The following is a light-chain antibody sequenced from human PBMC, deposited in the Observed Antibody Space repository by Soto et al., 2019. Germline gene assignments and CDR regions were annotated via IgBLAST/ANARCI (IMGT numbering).Light chain of an antibody. Sequence: DIQMTQAPSSLPASVGDRVTITCRAIQTIGNYLNWYQQRPGKAPNLLISAASTLQSGVKSRLSGSGSGTDFTLNITSMQTEEFATYYCTQSYNTLRPFGQGTKVDI. CDR3: TQSYNTLRP. CDR1: QTIGNY. J-gene: IGKJ1*01. V-gene: IGKV1-39*01. CDR2: AAS.